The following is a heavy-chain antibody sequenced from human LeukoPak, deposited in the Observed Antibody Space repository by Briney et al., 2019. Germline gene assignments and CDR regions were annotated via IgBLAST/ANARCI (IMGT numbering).Heavy chain of an antibody. D-gene: IGHD3-22*01. V-gene: IGHV4-61*02. CDR3: ARELDYYDSSGYSTFDY. Sequence: SETLSLTCTVSGGSISSGTYHWTWIRQPAGKGLEWIGRIYTSGTPNYNPSLKSRVTISMDTSKNQFSLRLSSVTAADTAVYYCARELDYYDSSGYSTFDYWGQGTLVTVSS. J-gene: IGHJ4*02. CDR1: GGSISSGTYH. CDR2: IYTSGTP.